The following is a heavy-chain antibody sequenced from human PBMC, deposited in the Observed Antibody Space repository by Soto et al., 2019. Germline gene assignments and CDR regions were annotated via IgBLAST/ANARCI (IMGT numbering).Heavy chain of an antibody. J-gene: IGHJ4*02. CDR3: ARDLLQPYSSSSVFDY. D-gene: IGHD6-6*01. CDR1: GFTFSSYA. Sequence: GGSLRLSCAASGFTFSSYAMHWVRQAPGKGLEWVAVISYDGSNKYYADSVKGRFTISGDNSKNTLYLQMNSLRAEDTAVYYCARDLLQPYSSSSVFDYWGQGTLVTVSS. V-gene: IGHV3-30-3*01. CDR2: ISYDGSNK.